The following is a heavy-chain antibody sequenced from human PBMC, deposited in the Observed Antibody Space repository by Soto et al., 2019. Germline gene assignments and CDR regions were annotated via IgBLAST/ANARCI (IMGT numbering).Heavy chain of an antibody. CDR2: IYYSGST. CDR3: ARHIRVLRYFDWLPAPFDY. V-gene: IGHV4-59*08. CDR1: GGSISSYY. J-gene: IGHJ4*02. Sequence: SETLSLTCTVSGGSISSYYWSWIRQPPGKGLEWIGYIYYSGSTNYNPSLKSRVTISVDTSKNQFSLKLSSVTAADTAVYYCARHIRVLRYFDWLPAPFDYWGQGTLVTVSS. D-gene: IGHD3-9*01.